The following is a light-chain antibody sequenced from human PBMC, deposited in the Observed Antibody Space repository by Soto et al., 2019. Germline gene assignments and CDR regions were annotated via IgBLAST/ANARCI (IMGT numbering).Light chain of an antibody. V-gene: IGKV1-16*02. Sequence: DIQMTQSPSSLSASVGDRVTITCRASQGISIYLAWFQQKQGKAPRSLIYDASSLQSGVPSKFSGSVSGTDFTLTISSLQPEDFAIYYCQQYHSYPLTFGQGTKVEIK. CDR2: DAS. CDR1: QGISIY. CDR3: QQYHSYPLT. J-gene: IGKJ1*01.